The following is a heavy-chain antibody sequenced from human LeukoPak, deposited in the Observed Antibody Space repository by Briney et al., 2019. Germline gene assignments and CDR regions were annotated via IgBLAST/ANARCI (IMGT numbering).Heavy chain of an antibody. CDR1: GFTFSSYA. CDR2: ISSNGGGP. CDR3: VRQLAVPGPGYFDL. J-gene: IGHJ2*01. V-gene: IGHV3-64D*06. D-gene: IGHD6-19*01. Sequence: GGSLRPSCSASGFTFSSYAMHWVRQAPGKGLEYVSAISSNGGGPYYADSVKGRFTISRDNSKNTLYLQMSSLRAEDTAVYYCVRQLAVPGPGYFDLWGRGTLVTVSS.